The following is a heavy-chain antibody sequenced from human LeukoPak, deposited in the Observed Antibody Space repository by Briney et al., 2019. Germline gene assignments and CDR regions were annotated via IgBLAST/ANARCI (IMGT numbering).Heavy chain of an antibody. V-gene: IGHV3-15*01. CDR2: IKSKTDGGTT. CDR3: TTSVVRGPYYYYYYYMNV. CDR1: GFTFSNAW. J-gene: IGHJ6*03. D-gene: IGHD3-10*01. Sequence: GGSLRLSCAASGFTFSNAWMSWVRQAPGKGLEWVGRIKSKTDGGTTDYAAPVKGRFTISRDDSKNTLYLQMNSLKTEDTAVYYCTTSVVRGPYYYYYYYMNVWGKGTTVTISS.